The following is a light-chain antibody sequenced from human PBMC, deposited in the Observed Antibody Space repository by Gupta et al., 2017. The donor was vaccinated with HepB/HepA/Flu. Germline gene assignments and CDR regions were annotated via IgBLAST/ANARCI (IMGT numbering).Light chain of an antibody. V-gene: IGKV4-1*01. Sequence: DIVMTQSPDSLAVSLGERATINCKSSQSVLYSSNNKNYLAWYQQKPGQPPKLLIYWASTRESGVPDRFSGSGSGTDFTLTISSLQAEDVAVYYCQQDASSGITFGPGTKVDIK. CDR2: WAS. J-gene: IGKJ3*01. CDR3: QQDASSGIT. CDR1: QSVLYSSNNKNY.